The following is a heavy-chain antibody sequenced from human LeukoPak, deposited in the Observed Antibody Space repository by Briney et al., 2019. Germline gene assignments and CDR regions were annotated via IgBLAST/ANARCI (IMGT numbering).Heavy chain of an antibody. CDR2: IYYSGST. J-gene: IGHJ5*02. CDR1: GGSISSYY. D-gene: IGHD2-21*02. CDR3: AIWGGGDTWENWFDP. V-gene: IGHV4-59*08. Sequence: SETLSLTCTVSGGSISSYYRSWIRQPPGKGLEWIGYIYYSGSTNYNPSLKSRVTISVDTSKNQFSLKLSSVTAADTAVYYCAIWGGGDTWENWFDPWGQGTLVTVSS.